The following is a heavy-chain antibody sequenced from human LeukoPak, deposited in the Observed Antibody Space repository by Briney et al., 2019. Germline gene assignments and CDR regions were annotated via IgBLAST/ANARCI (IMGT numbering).Heavy chain of an antibody. J-gene: IGHJ4*02. D-gene: IGHD3-3*01. V-gene: IGHV3-23*01. CDR3: AKDHRPYIDLWSGTDFDY. CDR2: ISGSGGST. Sequence: PGGSLRLSCAASGFTFSSYAMSWVRQAPGKGLEWVSAISGSGGSTYYADSVKGRFTISRDNSKNTLFLQMTSLRAEDTAVHSCAKDHRPYIDLWSGTDFDYWGQGILVTVSS. CDR1: GFTFSSYA.